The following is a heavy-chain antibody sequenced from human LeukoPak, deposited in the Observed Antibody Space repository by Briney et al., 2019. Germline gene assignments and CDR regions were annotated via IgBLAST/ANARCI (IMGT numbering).Heavy chain of an antibody. Sequence: SVKVSCKASGGTFSSYAISWVRQAPGQGLEWMGGIIPIFGTANYAQKFQGRVTITADKSTSTAYMELSSLRSEDTAVYYCARVDPVEMATMNLYDLDYWGQGTPVTVSS. CDR1: GGTFSSYA. CDR2: IIPIFGTA. J-gene: IGHJ4*02. D-gene: IGHD5-24*01. CDR3: ARVDPVEMATMNLYDLDY. V-gene: IGHV1-69*06.